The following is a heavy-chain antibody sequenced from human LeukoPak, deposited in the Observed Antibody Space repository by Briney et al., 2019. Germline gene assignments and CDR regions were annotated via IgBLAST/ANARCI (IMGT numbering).Heavy chain of an antibody. CDR3: ARAGRGVVVIKYYFDY. CDR2: IKQDGSEK. J-gene: IGHJ4*02. CDR1: GFTFSSYW. V-gene: IGHV3-7*01. D-gene: IGHD3-22*01. Sequence: GGSLRLSCAASGFTFSSYWMSWVRQAPGKGLEWVANIKQDGSEKYYVDSVKGRFTISRDNAKNSLYLQMNSLRAEDTAVYYCARAGRGVVVIKYYFDYWGQGTLVTVSS.